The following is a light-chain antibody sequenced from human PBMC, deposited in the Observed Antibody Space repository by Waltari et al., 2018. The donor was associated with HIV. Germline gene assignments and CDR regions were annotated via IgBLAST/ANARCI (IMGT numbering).Light chain of an antibody. Sequence: SYELTQPPSVSVSPGQTARITCSGDALSKKYSYWYQQKSGQAPVLVIYEDAKRPSGIPERFSGSSSGTMATLTISGAQVEDEGDYYFYSTDSSGNHRGVFGGGTKLTVL. V-gene: IGLV3-10*01. CDR1: ALSKKY. CDR2: EDA. J-gene: IGLJ3*02. CDR3: YSTDSSGNHRGV.